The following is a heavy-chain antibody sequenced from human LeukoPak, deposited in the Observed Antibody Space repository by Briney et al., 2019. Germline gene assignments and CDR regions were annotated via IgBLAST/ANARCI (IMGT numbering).Heavy chain of an antibody. CDR2: IYYTGNT. V-gene: IGHV4-30-4*07. CDR3: ARVLAAAGNNWFDP. Sequence: PSETLSLTCAVSGGSISSGGYSWSWIRQPPGKGMEFIAYIYYTGNTYFNPSLKSRVTISVDTSKNQFSLKLSSVTAADTAVYYCARVLAAAGNNWFDPWGQGTLVTVSS. CDR1: GGSISSGGYS. D-gene: IGHD6-13*01. J-gene: IGHJ5*02.